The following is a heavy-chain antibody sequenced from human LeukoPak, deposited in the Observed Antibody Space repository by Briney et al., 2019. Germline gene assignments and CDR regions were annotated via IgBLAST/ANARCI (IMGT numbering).Heavy chain of an antibody. CDR1: GGSLSSYF. CDR3: ARGVLYDSSGYPFDC. CDR2: IYTSGRT. J-gene: IGHJ4*02. D-gene: IGHD3-22*01. V-gene: IGHV4-4*09. Sequence: SETLSLTCTVSGGSLSSYFWSWIRQPPGKGLEWIGYIYTSGRTNYNPSLKSRVTISVDTSKNQFSLKLSSVTAADTAVYYCARGVLYDSSGYPFDCWGQGTLVTVSS.